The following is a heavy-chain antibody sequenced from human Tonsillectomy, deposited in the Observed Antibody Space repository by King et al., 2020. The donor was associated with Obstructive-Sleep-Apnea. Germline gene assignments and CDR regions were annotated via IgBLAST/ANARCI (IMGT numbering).Heavy chain of an antibody. CDR2: ITGAGTAV. V-gene: IGHV3-11*01. CDR3: ARGGLRVVDP. D-gene: IGHD5-12*01. J-gene: IGHJ5*02. Sequence: QLVQSGGGFVSPGWSLRLSFAASGFIFRDYYMSWIRQAPGKWLELGSYITGAGTAVDDADSVQVRCTISRDNAQNSLYLQMNSLRAEDTAVYYCARGGLRVVDPWGQGTLVTVSS. CDR1: GFIFRDYY.